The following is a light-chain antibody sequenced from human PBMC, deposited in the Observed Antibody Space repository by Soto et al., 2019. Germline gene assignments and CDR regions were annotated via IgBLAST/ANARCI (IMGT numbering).Light chain of an antibody. J-gene: IGLJ3*02. CDR1: SSNIGAGYD. Sequence: QSALTQPPSVSGAPGQRVTISCTGSSSNIGAGYDVHWYQQLPGTAPKLLIYANINRPSGVPDRFSGSKSGTSASLAITGLQAEDEADYYCQSYDSSLSGSGVFGGGTKLTVL. CDR2: ANI. V-gene: IGLV1-40*01. CDR3: QSYDSSLSGSGV.